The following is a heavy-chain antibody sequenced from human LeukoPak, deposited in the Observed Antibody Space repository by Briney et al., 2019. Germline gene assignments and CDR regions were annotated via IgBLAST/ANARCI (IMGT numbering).Heavy chain of an antibody. Sequence: PGGSLRLSCAASGFTFSSYGMHWVRQAPGKGLEWVAVISYDGSNKYYADSVKGRFTISRDNSKNTLYLQMNSLRAEDTAVYYCAKDGSGYGDYDFDYWGQGTLVTVSS. V-gene: IGHV3-30*18. CDR2: ISYDGSNK. CDR3: AKDGSGYGDYDFDY. D-gene: IGHD4-17*01. J-gene: IGHJ4*02. CDR1: GFTFSSYG.